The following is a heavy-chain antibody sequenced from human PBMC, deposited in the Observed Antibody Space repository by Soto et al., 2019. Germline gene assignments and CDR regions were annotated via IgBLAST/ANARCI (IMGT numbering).Heavy chain of an antibody. D-gene: IGHD1-26*01. Sequence: QITLKESGPTLVKPTQTLTLTCTFSGFSLTTDRVGVGWIRQPPGEALEWRAVIYWDDSKTYRPSLESRLTITNDTSKYQVALTMTNMDSLDTATYYCAHAYGGRSLYWGQGTLVTVSS. CDR2: IYWDDSK. V-gene: IGHV2-5*02. CDR3: AHAYGGRSLY. CDR1: GFSLTTDRVG. J-gene: IGHJ4*02.